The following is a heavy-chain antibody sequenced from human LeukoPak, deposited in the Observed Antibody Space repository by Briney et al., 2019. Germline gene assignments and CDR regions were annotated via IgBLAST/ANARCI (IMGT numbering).Heavy chain of an antibody. Sequence: ASVKVSCKASGYTFTSYDINWVRQATGQGLEWMGWMNPNSGNTGYAQKFQGRVTITRNTSISTAYMELSSVTAADTAVYYCAWSQYRSNFDYWGQGTLVTVSS. D-gene: IGHD3-16*02. CDR1: GYTFTSYD. CDR2: MNPNSGNT. CDR3: AWSQYRSNFDY. V-gene: IGHV1-8*03. J-gene: IGHJ4*02.